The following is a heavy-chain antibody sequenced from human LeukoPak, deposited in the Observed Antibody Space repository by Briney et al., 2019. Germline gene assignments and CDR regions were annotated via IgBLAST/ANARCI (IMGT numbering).Heavy chain of an antibody. CDR1: GGSFSGYY. CDR3: AREDYYNSGGYYLDY. V-gene: IGHV4-34*01. Sequence: NASETLSLTCAVYGGSFSGYYWSWIRQPPGKGLEWIGEINHSGSTNYSPSLKSRVTISVDTSKNQFSLKLSSVTAADTAVYFCAREDYYNSGGYYLDYWGQGTLVTVSS. D-gene: IGHD3-22*01. CDR2: INHSGST. J-gene: IGHJ4*02.